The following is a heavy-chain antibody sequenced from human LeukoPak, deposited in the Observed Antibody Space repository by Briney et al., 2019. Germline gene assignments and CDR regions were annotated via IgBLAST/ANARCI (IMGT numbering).Heavy chain of an antibody. V-gene: IGHV1-46*01. CDR3: ARDPFRGGDCLLGGAYYFDY. D-gene: IGHD2-21*02. Sequence: ASVKVSCKAFGYTFTSYYIHWVRQAPGQGLEWMGIIYLRGNAASYSQKFQGRINMTTDTSTTTVYMELSSLRSDDTAVYYCARDPFRGGDCLLGGAYYFDYWGQGTPVTVSS. J-gene: IGHJ4*02. CDR2: IYLRGNAA. CDR1: GYTFTSYY.